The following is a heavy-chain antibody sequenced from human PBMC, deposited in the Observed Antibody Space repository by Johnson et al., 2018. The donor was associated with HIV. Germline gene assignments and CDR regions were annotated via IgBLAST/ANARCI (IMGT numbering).Heavy chain of an antibody. CDR3: ASTRLGAFDI. V-gene: IGHV3-66*01. J-gene: IGHJ3*02. CDR2: VYSGGST. Sequence: VHLVESGGGVVQPGRSLRLSCAASGFTVSSNYMSWVRQAPGKGLESVSVVYSGGSTFYADSVKGRFTISRDNSGNTLYLQMDSLRVEDTAVYYCASTRLGAFDIWGQGTMVTVSS. CDR1: GFTVSSNY. D-gene: IGHD6-6*01.